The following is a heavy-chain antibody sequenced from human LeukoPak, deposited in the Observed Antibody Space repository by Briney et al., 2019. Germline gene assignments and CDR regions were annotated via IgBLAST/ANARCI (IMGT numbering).Heavy chain of an antibody. J-gene: IGHJ2*01. Sequence: GESLKISCKGSGYRFTSLWIAWVRQRPGKGLEWLGIVYPADSDTRYSPSFQGQIAISADKSINTVYLQLSSLRASDSGIYYCARLPGAYWYFDLWGRGTLVTVAS. CDR1: GYRFTSLW. V-gene: IGHV5-51*01. CDR3: ARLPGAYWYFDL. CDR2: VYPADSDT. D-gene: IGHD7-27*01.